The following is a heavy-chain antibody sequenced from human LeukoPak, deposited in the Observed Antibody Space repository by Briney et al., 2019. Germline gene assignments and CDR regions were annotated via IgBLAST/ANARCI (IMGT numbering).Heavy chain of an antibody. V-gene: IGHV3-9*01. D-gene: IGHD3-22*01. CDR1: GFTFDDYA. J-gene: IGHJ4*02. CDR2: ISWNSGSI. CDR3: AKDLHSYDSSGYYRTNYFDC. Sequence: GRSLRLSCAASGFTFDDYAMHWVRQAPGKGLEWVSGISWNSGSIGYADSVKGRFTISRDNAKNSLYLQMNSLRAEDTALYYCAKDLHSYDSSGYYRTNYFDCWGQGTLVTVSS.